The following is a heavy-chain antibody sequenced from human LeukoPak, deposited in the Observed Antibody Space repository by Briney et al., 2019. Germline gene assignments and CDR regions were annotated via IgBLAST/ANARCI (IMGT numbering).Heavy chain of an antibody. D-gene: IGHD6-13*01. CDR3: ANVLPGIAAPSTDY. J-gene: IGHJ4*02. CDR2: ISGSGGST. V-gene: IGHV3-23*01. Sequence: GGSLRLSCAASGFTFSSYAMNWVRQAPGKGLEWVSAISGSGGSTYYADSVKGRFTISRDNSKNTLYLQMNSLRAEDTAVYYCANVLPGIAAPSTDYWGQGTLVTVSS. CDR1: GFTFSSYA.